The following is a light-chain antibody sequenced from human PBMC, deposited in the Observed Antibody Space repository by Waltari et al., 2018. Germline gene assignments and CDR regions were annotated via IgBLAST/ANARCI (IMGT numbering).Light chain of an antibody. CDR2: EVT. CDR3: CSYTSSHTVV. J-gene: IGLJ2*01. Sequence: QSALTQPASVSGSPGQSITISCTGTSSHVGGYNYVSLYQQHPGKVPKLMIFEVTNRPSGVSNRFSGSKSGNTASLTISGLQAEDEADYYCCSYTSSHTVVFGGGTKLTVL. V-gene: IGLV2-14*01. CDR1: SSHVGGYNY.